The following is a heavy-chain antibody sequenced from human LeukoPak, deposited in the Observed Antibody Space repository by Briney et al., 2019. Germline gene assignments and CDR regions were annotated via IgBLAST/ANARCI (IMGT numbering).Heavy chain of an antibody. J-gene: IGHJ4*02. CDR2: INHSGST. Sequence: PSETLSLTCTVSGGSIRSSYYYWGWIRQPPGKGLEWIGEINHSGSTNYNPSLKSRVTISVDTSKNQFSLKLSSVTAADTAVYYCARGSPGSGSYWNSDYWGQGTLVTVSS. V-gene: IGHV4-39*07. D-gene: IGHD1-26*01. CDR3: ARGSPGSGSYWNSDY. CDR1: GGSIRSSYYY.